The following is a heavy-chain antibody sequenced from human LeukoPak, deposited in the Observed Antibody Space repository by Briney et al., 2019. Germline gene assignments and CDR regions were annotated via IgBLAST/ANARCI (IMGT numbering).Heavy chain of an antibody. V-gene: IGHV1-2*02. J-gene: IGHJ4*02. CDR2: INPNSGGT. CDR1: GYTFNAYY. D-gene: IGHD1-1*01. CDR3: ARDGTTGLDY. Sequence: ASVKVSCKASGYTFNAYYIHWVRQAPGQGLEWMGWINPNSGGTKYAQKFQGRVTMIRDTSISTAYMDLSRLRSDDTAVYYCARDGTTGLDYWGQGTLVTVSS.